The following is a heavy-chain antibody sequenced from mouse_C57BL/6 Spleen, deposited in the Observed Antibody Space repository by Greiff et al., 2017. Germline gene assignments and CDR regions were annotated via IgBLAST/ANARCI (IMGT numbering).Heavy chain of an antibody. D-gene: IGHD2-5*01. Sequence: EVKLMESGGGLVKPGGSLKLSCAASGFTFSDYGMHWVRQAPEKGLEWVAYISSGSSTIYYADTVKGRFTISRDNAKNTLFLQMTSLRSEDTAMYYCARVTSPATSWFAYWGQGTLVTVSA. J-gene: IGHJ3*01. CDR1: GFTFSDYG. CDR2: ISSGSSTI. CDR3: ARVTSPATSWFAY. V-gene: IGHV5-17*01.